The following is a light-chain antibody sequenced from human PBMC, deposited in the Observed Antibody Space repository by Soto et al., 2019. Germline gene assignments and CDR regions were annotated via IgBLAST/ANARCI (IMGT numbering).Light chain of an antibody. Sequence: QSALTQPPSVSGSPGQSVTISCTGTSSGIGYHNRVSWYQQPPGTAPKLMIYEVSTRYSGVPDRFSGSKSGNTASLTISGLQAEDEADYYCSSFASSATLVFGGGTKLTVL. CDR2: EVS. CDR3: SSFASSATLV. J-gene: IGLJ3*02. V-gene: IGLV2-18*02. CDR1: SSGIGYHNR.